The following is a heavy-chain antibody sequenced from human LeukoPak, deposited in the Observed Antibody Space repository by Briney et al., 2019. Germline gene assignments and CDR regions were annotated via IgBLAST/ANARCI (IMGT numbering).Heavy chain of an antibody. J-gene: IGHJ4*02. CDR1: GFTFSSFA. CDR3: AKVAYSDIWRAHFDY. V-gene: IGHV3-23*01. D-gene: IGHD3-3*01. CDR2: ISGSGGTT. Sequence: GGSLRLSCAASGFTFSSFAMSWVRQAPGKGLEWVSAISGSGGTTYFADSVKGRFTISRDISKKMLYLQLNRLRAEDTAVYYCAKVAYSDIWRAHFDYWGQGTLVTVSS.